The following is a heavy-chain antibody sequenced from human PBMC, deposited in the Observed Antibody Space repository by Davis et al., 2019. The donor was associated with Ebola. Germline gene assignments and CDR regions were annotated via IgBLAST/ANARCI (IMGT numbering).Heavy chain of an antibody. Sequence: SVTVSCMTSRGAFSSHPISWVRQAPRQGLEWMGGIIPIFDTPHYAQKFQGRITITADASTSTAYMELSSLRSEDTATYFCARDFDGGNYYFDYWGPGTPVTVSS. CDR1: RGAFSSHP. J-gene: IGHJ4*02. CDR3: ARDFDGGNYYFDY. V-gene: IGHV1-69*13. CDR2: IIPIFDTP. D-gene: IGHD3-9*01.